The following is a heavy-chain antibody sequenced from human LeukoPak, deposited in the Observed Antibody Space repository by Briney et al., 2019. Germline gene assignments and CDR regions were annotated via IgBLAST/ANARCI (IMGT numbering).Heavy chain of an antibody. Sequence: GGSLRLSCAASGFTFSNYGMHWVRQAPGKGLEWVSVISSSSRYIYYADSVKGRFTISRDNAKNSLYLQMNSLRAEDTAVYYCARVSTEVSLAIDYWGQGTLVTVST. J-gene: IGHJ4*02. CDR1: GFTFSNYG. CDR3: ARVSTEVSLAIDY. V-gene: IGHV3-21*06. CDR2: ISSSSRYI.